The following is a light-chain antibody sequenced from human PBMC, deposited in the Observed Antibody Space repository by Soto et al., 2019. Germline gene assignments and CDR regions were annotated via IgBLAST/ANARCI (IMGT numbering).Light chain of an antibody. CDR3: QQYASSRRCT. J-gene: IGKJ2*02. CDR1: QSVSSSY. Sequence: EIVLTQSPGTLSLSPGERATLSCRASQSVSSSYLAWYQQKPGQAPRLLIYGASSRATGIPDRFSGSGSGTDFTFTINRLQPEDFAVYYCQQYASSRRCTFGQGTKLEIK. CDR2: GAS. V-gene: IGKV3-20*01.